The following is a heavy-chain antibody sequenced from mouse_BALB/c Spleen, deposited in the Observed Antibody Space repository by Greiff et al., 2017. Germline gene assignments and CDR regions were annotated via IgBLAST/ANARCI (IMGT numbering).Heavy chain of an antibody. CDR2: IDPANGNT. CDR3: ARRDDGYTWFAY. Sequence: VQLQQSGAELVKPGASVKLSCTASGFNIKDTYMHWVKQRPEQGLEWIGRIDPANGNTKYDPKFQGKATITAGTSSNTAYLQLSSLTSEDTAVYYCARRDDGYTWFAYWGQGTLVTVSA. V-gene: IGHV14-3*02. D-gene: IGHD2-3*01. J-gene: IGHJ3*01. CDR1: GFNIKDTY.